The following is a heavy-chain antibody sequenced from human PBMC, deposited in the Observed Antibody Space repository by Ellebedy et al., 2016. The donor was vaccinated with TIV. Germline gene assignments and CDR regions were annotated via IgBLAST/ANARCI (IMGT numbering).Heavy chain of an antibody. D-gene: IGHD5-12*01. CDR2: ISGSGGST. CDR1: GFTFSNYA. CDR3: AKDYSGLRGLDV. V-gene: IGHV3-23*01. J-gene: IGHJ6*02. Sequence: GESLKISCAASGFTFSNYAMSWVRQAPGKGLEWVSAISGSGGSTYYADSVKGRFTISRDNSKSTLYLQMNSLRAEDTAVYYCAKDYSGLRGLDVWGQGTTVTVSS.